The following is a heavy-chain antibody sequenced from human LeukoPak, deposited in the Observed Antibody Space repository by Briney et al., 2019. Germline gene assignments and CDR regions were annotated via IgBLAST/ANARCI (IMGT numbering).Heavy chain of an antibody. CDR3: ARNSVAMHDY. CDR1: GGSISSYY. CDR2: IYYSGST. Sequence: NPSETLSLTCTVSGGSISSYYWSWIRQPPGKGLEWIGYIYYSGSTNYNPSLKSRVTISVDTSKNQSSLKLSSVTAADTAVYYCARNSVAMHDYWGQGTLVTVSS. J-gene: IGHJ4*02. D-gene: IGHD2-21*01. V-gene: IGHV4-59*08.